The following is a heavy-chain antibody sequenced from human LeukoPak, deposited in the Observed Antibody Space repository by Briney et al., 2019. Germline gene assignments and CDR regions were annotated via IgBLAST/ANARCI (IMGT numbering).Heavy chain of an antibody. J-gene: IGHJ4*02. CDR2: INHSGST. CDR3: ARGRSTMGATSPRVGVY. V-gene: IGHV4-34*01. Sequence: SETLSLTCAVYGGSFSGYYWSWIRQPPGKGLEWIGEINHSGSTNYNPSLKCRVTISVDTSKNQFSLKLSSVTAADTAVYYCARGRSTMGATSPRVGVYWGQGTLVTVSS. D-gene: IGHD1-26*01. CDR1: GGSFSGYY.